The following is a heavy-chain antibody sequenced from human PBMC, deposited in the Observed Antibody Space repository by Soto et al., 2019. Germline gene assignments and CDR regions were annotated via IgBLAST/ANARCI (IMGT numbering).Heavy chain of an antibody. Sequence: ASVKVSCKASGYTFTSYGISWVRQAPGQGLEWMGWISAYNGNTNYAQKLQGRVTMTTDTSTSTAYMELSRLRSDDTAVYYCARAPYDSSGYYYGFSWFDPWGQGTLVTVSS. CDR1: GYTFTSYG. CDR2: ISAYNGNT. V-gene: IGHV1-18*01. J-gene: IGHJ5*02. CDR3: ARAPYDSSGYYYGFSWFDP. D-gene: IGHD3-22*01.